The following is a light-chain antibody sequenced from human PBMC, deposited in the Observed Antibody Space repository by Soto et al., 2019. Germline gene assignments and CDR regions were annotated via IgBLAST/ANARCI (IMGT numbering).Light chain of an antibody. V-gene: IGKV1-39*01. CDR2: ASS. Sequence: IQMTQSPYSLSASVGARITITCRASQTIGTYLNWYQQVPGKAPKLLIYASSSLQTGVPSRFSGSGSGTHFTLIINSLQPEDFGTYYCQQSFNLPRTFGPGTRVETK. J-gene: IGKJ1*01. CDR1: QTIGTY. CDR3: QQSFNLPRT.